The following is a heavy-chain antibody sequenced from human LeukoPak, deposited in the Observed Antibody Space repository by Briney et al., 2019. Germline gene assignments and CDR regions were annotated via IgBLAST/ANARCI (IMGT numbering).Heavy chain of an antibody. CDR2: MNPNSGNT. J-gene: IGHJ4*02. CDR1: GGTFSSYA. CDR3: ARGLSLKAVAGTSDY. Sequence: ASVKVSCKASGGTFSSYAISRVRQAPGQGLEWMGWMNPNSGNTGYAQKFQGRVTMTRNTSISTAYMELSSLRSEDTAVYYCARGLSLKAVAGTSDYWGQGTLVTVSS. D-gene: IGHD6-19*01. V-gene: IGHV1-8*02.